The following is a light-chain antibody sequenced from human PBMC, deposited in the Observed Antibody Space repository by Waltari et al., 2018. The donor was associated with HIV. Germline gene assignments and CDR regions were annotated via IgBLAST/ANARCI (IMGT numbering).Light chain of an antibody. J-gene: IGLJ2*01. Sequence: YVLTQPHSVSAAPGQTARISCEGNGLGRKSVHWYQQKPGQAPVVVVYDNYDRASHTPARISGSKSGNVATLTVARVEAADESDFHCQVWDCNSGQVVFGGGTRLIV. CDR1: GLGRKS. V-gene: IGLV3-21*02. CDR3: QVWDCNSGQVV. CDR2: DNY.